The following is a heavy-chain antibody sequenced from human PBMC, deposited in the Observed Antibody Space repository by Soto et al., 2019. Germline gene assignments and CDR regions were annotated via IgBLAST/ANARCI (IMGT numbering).Heavy chain of an antibody. CDR3: ARSGDYVPFDY. J-gene: IGHJ4*02. Sequence: QVQLQESGPGLVKASQTLSLTCTVSGGSISSGDYNWSWIRQPPGKGLEWIGYIYYSGYTYNNPSLKSLVTISVDTSKNQFSLKLSSVTAADTAVYYCARSGDYVPFDYWGQGTLVTVSS. CDR1: GGSISSGDYN. V-gene: IGHV4-30-4*01. D-gene: IGHD4-17*01. CDR2: IYYSGYT.